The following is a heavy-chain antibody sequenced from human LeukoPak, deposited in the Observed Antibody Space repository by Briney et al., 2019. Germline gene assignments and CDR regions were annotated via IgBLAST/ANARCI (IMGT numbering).Heavy chain of an antibody. CDR1: GYTFTGYY. D-gene: IGHD6-6*01. J-gene: IGHJ4*02. Sequence: ASVKVSCKASGYTFTGYYMHWVRQAPGQGLEWMGRINPNSGGTNYAQKFQGRVTMTRDTSISTAYMELSRVRSDDTAVYYCARGLIEYSSSFSDYWGQGTLVTVSS. V-gene: IGHV1-2*06. CDR3: ARGLIEYSSSFSDY. CDR2: INPNSGGT.